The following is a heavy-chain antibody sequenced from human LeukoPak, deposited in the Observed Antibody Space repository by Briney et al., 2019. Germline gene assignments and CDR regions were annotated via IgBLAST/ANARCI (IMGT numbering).Heavy chain of an antibody. CDR3: ARDRICSSTSCYEAFAEGIDP. Sequence: SETLSLTCTVSGGSVSSGSYYWSWIRQPPGKGLEWIGYIYYSGSTNYNPSLKSRVTISVDTSKNQFSLKLSSVTAADTAVYYCARDRICSSTSCYEAFAEGIDPSGQGTLVTVSS. V-gene: IGHV4-61*01. CDR1: GGSVSSGSYY. J-gene: IGHJ5*02. D-gene: IGHD2-2*01. CDR2: IYYSGST.